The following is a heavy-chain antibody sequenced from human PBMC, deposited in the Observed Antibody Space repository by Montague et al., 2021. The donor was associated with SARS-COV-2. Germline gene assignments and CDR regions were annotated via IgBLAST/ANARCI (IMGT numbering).Heavy chain of an antibody. CDR3: SRDVRYYDFWSGRAQTSPDY. CDR2: IYHSGST. D-gene: IGHD3-3*01. Sequence: SETLSLTCTVSGYSISSGYYWGWIRQPPGKGLEWIGSIYHSGSTYYNPSLKSRVTIPVDTSKNQFSLKLSSVTAAATAVYYCSRDVRYYDFWSGRAQTSPDYWGQGTLVTVSS. J-gene: IGHJ4*02. CDR1: GYSISSGYY. V-gene: IGHV4-38-2*02.